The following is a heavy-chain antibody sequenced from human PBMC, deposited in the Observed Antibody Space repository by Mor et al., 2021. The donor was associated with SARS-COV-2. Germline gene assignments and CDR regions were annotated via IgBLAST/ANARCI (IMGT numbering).Heavy chain of an antibody. Sequence: VSVIYSGGNTYYADSVKGRFTISRDNSKNTLYLQMNSLRAEDTAVYYCARADYGDLSFDYWGQGTLVTVSS. D-gene: IGHD4-17*01. J-gene: IGHJ4*02. V-gene: IGHV3-53*01. CDR3: ARADYGDLSFDY. CDR2: IYSGGNT.